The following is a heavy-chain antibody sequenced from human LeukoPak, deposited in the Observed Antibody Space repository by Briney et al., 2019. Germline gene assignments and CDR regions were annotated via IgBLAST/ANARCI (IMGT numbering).Heavy chain of an antibody. CDR2: IKQDGSEK. D-gene: IGHD3-10*01. Sequence: GGSLRLSCAASGFTFSSYWMSWVRQAPGKGLEWVANIKQDGSEKYYVDSVKGRFTISRDNAKNSLYLQMNSLRAEDTAVYYCAKSSYGSGSYREGYYYYMDVWGKGTTVTISS. CDR1: GFTFSSYW. J-gene: IGHJ6*03. CDR3: AKSSYGSGSYREGYYYYMDV. V-gene: IGHV3-7*01.